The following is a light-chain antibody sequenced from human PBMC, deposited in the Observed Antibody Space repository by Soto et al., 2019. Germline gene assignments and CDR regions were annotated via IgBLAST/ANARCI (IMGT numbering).Light chain of an antibody. Sequence: QSALTQPASVSGSPGQSITISCTGTSGDVGGYNYVSWYQFDPGKAPKLIIYEVINRPSGVSNRFSGSKSGNTASLTISGLQAEDEADYYCTSYTSSGPWVFGGGTKLTVL. V-gene: IGLV2-14*01. CDR1: SGDVGGYNY. CDR3: TSYTSSGPWV. J-gene: IGLJ3*02. CDR2: EVI.